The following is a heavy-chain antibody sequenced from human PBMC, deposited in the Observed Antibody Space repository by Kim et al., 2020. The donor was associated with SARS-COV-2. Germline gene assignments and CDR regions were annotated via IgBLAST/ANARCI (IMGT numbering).Heavy chain of an antibody. Sequence: SETLSLTCTVSGGSISSYYWSWIRQPPGKGLEWIGYIYYSGSTNYNPSLKSRVTISVDTSKNQFSLKLSSVTAADTAVYYCARGDYGGGYWGQGTLGTVS. CDR2: IYYSGST. J-gene: IGHJ4*02. V-gene: IGHV4-59*01. CDR3: ARGDYGGGY. CDR1: GGSISSYY. D-gene: IGHD4-17*01.